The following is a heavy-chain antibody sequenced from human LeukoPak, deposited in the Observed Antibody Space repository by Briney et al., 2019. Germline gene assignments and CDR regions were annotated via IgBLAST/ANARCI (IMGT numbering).Heavy chain of an antibody. J-gene: IGHJ4*02. V-gene: IGHV3-66*01. Sequence: GGSLRLSCAASGFTVSSSYMSWLRQAPGKGLVWVSIISSAGTTYYPDSVKGRFTISRDNSKNTVYLQVNSLRDEDTAVYYCARDLEAANTYYFDYWGQGTLVTVSS. CDR2: ISSAGTT. CDR1: GFTVSSSY. D-gene: IGHD6-13*01. CDR3: ARDLEAANTYYFDY.